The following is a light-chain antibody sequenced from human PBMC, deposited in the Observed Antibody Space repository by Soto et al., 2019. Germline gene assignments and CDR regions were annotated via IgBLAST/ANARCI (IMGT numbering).Light chain of an antibody. CDR2: AAS. CDR3: QQRYTWPLT. V-gene: IGKV3-11*01. J-gene: IGKJ4*01. CDR1: QSVSTS. Sequence: EIVLTQSPATLSLSPGEGAALSCRASQSVSTSLAWYQQKPGQALRLLIYAASNRATGIPARFSGSGSGTDFTLTISSLEPEDFAVYYCQQRYTWPLTFGGGTKVDIK.